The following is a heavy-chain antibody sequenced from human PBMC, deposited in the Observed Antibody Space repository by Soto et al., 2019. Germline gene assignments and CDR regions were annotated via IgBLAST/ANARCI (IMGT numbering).Heavy chain of an antibody. CDR3: ARAVVTAAQNWFDP. D-gene: IGHD2-2*01. J-gene: IGHJ5*02. CDR1: GYTFISYA. V-gene: IGHV1-3*01. CDR2: IHAGNGNT. Sequence: ASVKVSCKASGYTFISYAIHWVRQAPGQRLEWMGWIHAGNGNTKYSQNFQGRVTITRDTSASTVYMELSSLRSEDTAVYYCARAVVTAAQNWFDPWGQGTLVTVSS.